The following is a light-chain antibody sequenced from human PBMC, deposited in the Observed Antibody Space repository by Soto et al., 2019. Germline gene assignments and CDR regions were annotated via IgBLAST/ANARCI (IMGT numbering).Light chain of an antibody. J-gene: IGKJ1*01. CDR3: QQYNKWPT. Sequence: EIVMTQSPATLSVSPGERATLSCRASQSVSSNLAWYQQKPGQAPRLLIYGASTRATGIPARFSGSGSGTEFTLTISSLQSEDFAVYYCQQYNKWPTFGKGTKVNIK. CDR1: QSVSSN. CDR2: GAS. V-gene: IGKV3-15*01.